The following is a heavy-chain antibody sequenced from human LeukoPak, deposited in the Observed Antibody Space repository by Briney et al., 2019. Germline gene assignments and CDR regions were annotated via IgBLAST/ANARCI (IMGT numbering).Heavy chain of an antibody. Sequence: SETLSLTCTVSGGSISSYYWSWIRQPAGKGLEWIGRIYTSGSTNYNPSLKSRVTMSVDTSKNQFSLKLTSVTATDTALHFCATSSGGTTVLPSAWGQGTLVTVSS. CDR3: ATSSGGTTVLPSA. D-gene: IGHD2-15*01. V-gene: IGHV4-4*07. CDR1: GGSISSYY. J-gene: IGHJ5*02. CDR2: IYTSGST.